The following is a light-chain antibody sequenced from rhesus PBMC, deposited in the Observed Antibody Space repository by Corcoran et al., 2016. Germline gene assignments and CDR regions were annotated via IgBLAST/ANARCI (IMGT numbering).Light chain of an antibody. CDR3: CSYVASYHYL. CDR1: SSDIGLDDY. J-gene: IGLJ1*01. CDR2: EVS. Sequence: QTALTQPRSVSGSPGQSVTISCTGPSSDIGLDDYVSWYQQHPGTAPKLIIYEVSERPSGVAGRFSGPQSGNTASLTISGLQAEDEPDYYRCSYVASYHYLFGGGTRLTVL. V-gene: IGLV2-32*01.